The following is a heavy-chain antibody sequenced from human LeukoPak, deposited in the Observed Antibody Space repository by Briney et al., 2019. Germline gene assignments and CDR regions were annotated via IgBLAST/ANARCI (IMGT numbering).Heavy chain of an antibody. D-gene: IGHD5-18*01. J-gene: IGHJ4*02. Sequence: GGSLRLSCAASGFTFSSCSMNWVRQAPGKGLEWVSSISSSSSYIYYADSVKGRFTISRDNAKNSLYLQMNSLRAEDTAVYYCARADWDTAMIDYWGQGTLVTVSS. CDR2: ISSSSSYI. CDR3: ARADWDTAMIDY. V-gene: IGHV3-21*01. CDR1: GFTFSSCS.